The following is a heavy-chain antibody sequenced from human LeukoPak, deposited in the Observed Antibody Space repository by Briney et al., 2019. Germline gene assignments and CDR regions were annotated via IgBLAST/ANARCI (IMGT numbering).Heavy chain of an antibody. V-gene: IGHV4-38-2*02. CDR1: GYSINTGYF. Sequence: PSETLSLTCTVSGYSINTGYFWGWIRQPPGKGLEWIGSIYHSGSNYYNPSLKSRVTISADTSKNQFSLKVTSVTAADTAVYYCARDPEHCTSTACQGVFDYWGQGILVTVSS. J-gene: IGHJ4*02. D-gene: IGHD2/OR15-2a*01. CDR3: ARDPEHCTSTACQGVFDY. CDR2: IYHSGSN.